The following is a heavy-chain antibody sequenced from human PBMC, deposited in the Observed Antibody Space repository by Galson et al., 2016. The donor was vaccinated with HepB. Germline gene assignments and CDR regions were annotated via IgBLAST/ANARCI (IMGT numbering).Heavy chain of an antibody. Sequence: SLRLSCAASGFTSSSYSMNWVRQAPGKGLEWVSSTSSSSSYIYYADSVKGRFTISRDNAKNSLYLQMNRLRAEDTAVYYCARGDIVGAIFDYWGQGTMVTVSS. CDR3: ARGDIVGAIFDY. CDR1: GFTSSSYS. J-gene: IGHJ4*02. V-gene: IGHV3-21*01. CDR2: TSSSSSYI. D-gene: IGHD1-26*01.